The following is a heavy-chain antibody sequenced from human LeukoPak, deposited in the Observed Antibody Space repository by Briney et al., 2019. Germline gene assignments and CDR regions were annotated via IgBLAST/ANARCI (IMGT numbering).Heavy chain of an antibody. V-gene: IGHV4-4*07. J-gene: IGHJ3*02. Sequence: SETLSLTCTVSDDSIDDYYWSWIRQSAGKGLEWIGRVHLSGKRDYNPSLKSRVDMSVDTSKKEISLKLSSMTAADTAVYYCARAIYGFTMIGAFDIWGQGTMVTVSS. CDR2: VHLSGKR. D-gene: IGHD3-22*01. CDR1: DDSIDDYY. CDR3: ARAIYGFTMIGAFDI.